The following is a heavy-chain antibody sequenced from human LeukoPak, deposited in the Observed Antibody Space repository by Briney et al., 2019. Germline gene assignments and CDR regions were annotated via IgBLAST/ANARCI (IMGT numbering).Heavy chain of an antibody. Sequence: SVKVSCKASGGTFSSYAISWVRQAPGQGLEWMGGIIPIFGTANYAQKFQGRVTITADESTSTAYMELSSLRSEDTAVYYCAREARELVLKAEDGMDVWGQGTTVTVSS. CDR2: IIPIFGTA. D-gene: IGHD4/OR15-4a*01. J-gene: IGHJ6*02. V-gene: IGHV1-69*13. CDR1: GGTFSSYA. CDR3: AREARELVLKAEDGMDV.